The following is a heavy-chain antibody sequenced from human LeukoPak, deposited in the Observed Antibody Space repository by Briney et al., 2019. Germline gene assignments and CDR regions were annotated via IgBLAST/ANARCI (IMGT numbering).Heavy chain of an antibody. CDR3: ARSGDSSGYYYYYYGMDV. Sequence: SETLSVTCTVSGGSISSYYWSWIRQPPGKGLEWIGYIYYSGSTNYNPSLKSRVTISVDTSKNQFSLKLSSVTAADTAVYYCARSGDSSGYYYYYYGMDVWGQGTTVTVSS. J-gene: IGHJ6*02. CDR2: IYYSGST. V-gene: IGHV4-59*01. D-gene: IGHD3-22*01. CDR1: GGSISSYY.